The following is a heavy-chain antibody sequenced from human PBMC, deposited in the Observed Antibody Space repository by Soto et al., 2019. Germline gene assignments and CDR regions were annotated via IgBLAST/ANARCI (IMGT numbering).Heavy chain of an antibody. CDR3: ATSYDSGVDP. J-gene: IGHJ5*02. V-gene: IGHV1-18*04. Sequence: QPQLVQSGAEVREPGASVKLSCKASGYSFSTYDISWLRQAPGKGLEWRGGISPKNGIRNFAWKFVVRVIMPTDSSSNTDYMELESLRYDYTAIYYGATSYDSGVDPWGHGTLVMVSP. CDR2: ISPKNGIR. D-gene: IGHD3-3*01. CDR1: GYSFSTYD.